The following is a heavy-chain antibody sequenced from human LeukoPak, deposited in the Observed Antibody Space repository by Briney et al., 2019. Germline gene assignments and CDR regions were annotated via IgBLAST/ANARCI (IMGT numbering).Heavy chain of an antibody. V-gene: IGHV4-39*02. CDR1: GGSISSNTYY. J-gene: IGHJ3*01. CDR2: IDYSGST. Sequence: PSETLSLTCTVSGGSISSNTYYWGWIRQPPGKGLEWIGSIDYSGSTYYNPSLKSPVTISIDTSKNQFSLKVSSVTAADTAVYYCARETSGIVGPHGGWGQGTMVTVSS. D-gene: IGHD1-26*01. CDR3: ARETSGIVGPHGG.